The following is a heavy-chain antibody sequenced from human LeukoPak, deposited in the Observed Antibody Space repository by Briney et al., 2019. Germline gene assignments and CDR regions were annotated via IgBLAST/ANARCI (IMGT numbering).Heavy chain of an antibody. CDR2: IYYSGST. V-gene: IGHV4-59*01. J-gene: IGHJ6*04. Sequence: LETLSLTCTVSVGSISSYYWSGTRQPPRKGLEWIGYIYYSGSTNYTPPLKSRVTISVDTSKNQFSLNLSSVTAADTAVYYCARVLRGYLADVWGKGTTVTVSS. D-gene: IGHD5-18*01. CDR1: VGSISSYY. CDR3: ARVLRGYLADV.